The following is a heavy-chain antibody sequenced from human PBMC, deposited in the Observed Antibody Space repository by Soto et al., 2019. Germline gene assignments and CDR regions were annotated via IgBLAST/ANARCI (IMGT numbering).Heavy chain of an antibody. CDR3: ARGSGQYDYVWGSYRYWYFDL. Sequence: QVQLVQSGAEVKKPGSSVKVSCKASGGTFSSYAISWVRQAPGQGLEWMGGIIPIFGTANYAQKFQGRVTITADESTSQAYMELSSMRSEDTAVYYCARGSGQYDYVWGSYRYWYFDLWGRGTLVTVSS. D-gene: IGHD3-16*02. CDR1: GGTFSSYA. V-gene: IGHV1-69*12. CDR2: IIPIFGTA. J-gene: IGHJ2*01.